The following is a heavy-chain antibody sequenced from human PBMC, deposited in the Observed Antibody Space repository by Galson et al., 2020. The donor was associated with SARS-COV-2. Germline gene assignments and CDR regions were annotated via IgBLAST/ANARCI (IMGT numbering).Heavy chain of an antibody. CDR2: IFSNDEK. CDR3: ARVYGSGSYYKGDAFGS. J-gene: IGHJ3*02. V-gene: IGHV2-26*01. Sequence: SGPTLVKPTETLTLTCNVSGFSLSNARMGVSGIRQPPGKALEWLAHIFSNDEKSYSTSLKSRLTISKDTSKSQVVLTMTNMDPVDTATYYWARVYGSGSYYKGDAFGSWGQGTMVTVSS. CDR1: GFSLSNARMG. D-gene: IGHD3-10*01.